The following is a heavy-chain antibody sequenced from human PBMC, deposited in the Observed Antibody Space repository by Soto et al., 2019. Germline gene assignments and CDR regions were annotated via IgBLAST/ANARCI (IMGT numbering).Heavy chain of an antibody. V-gene: IGHV4-31*03. J-gene: IGHJ5*02. Sequence: SETLSLTCSVSGGYIRSSGNYWNWIRQHPGKGLEWIGYIYYSGSTYYNPSLKSRVTMSVDTSKNQFSLTLSSVTTADTAVYYCARLSMLGGWFDPWGQGTLVTVSS. CDR1: GGYIRSSGNY. D-gene: IGHD3-10*02. CDR3: ARLSMLGGWFDP. CDR2: IYYSGST.